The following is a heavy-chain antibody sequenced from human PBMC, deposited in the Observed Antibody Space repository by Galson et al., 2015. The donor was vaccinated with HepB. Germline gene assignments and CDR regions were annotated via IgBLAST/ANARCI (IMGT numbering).Heavy chain of an antibody. D-gene: IGHD6-13*01. CDR2: INPNSGGT. Sequence: SVKVSCKASGYTFTGYYMHWARQAPGQGLEWMGWINPNSGGTNYAQKFQGWVTMTRDTSISTAYMELSRLRSDDTAVYYCATASSWYRAATGDGMDVWGQGTTVTVSS. V-gene: IGHV1-2*04. CDR3: ATASSWYRAATGDGMDV. J-gene: IGHJ6*02. CDR1: GYTFTGYY.